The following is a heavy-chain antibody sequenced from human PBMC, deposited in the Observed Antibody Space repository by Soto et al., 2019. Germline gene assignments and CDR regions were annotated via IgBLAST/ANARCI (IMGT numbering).Heavy chain of an antibody. V-gene: IGHV1-18*01. J-gene: IGHJ6*02. CDR1: GYTFTSYG. Sequence: EASVKVSCKASGYTFTSYGISWVRQAPGQGLDWMGWISAYNGNTKYAQDLQGRVTMTTDTSTSTAYMELRSLRSDDTAVYYCARFSGGSYNTYYFYYGMDVWDQGTTVTVSS. CDR2: ISAYNGNT. CDR3: ARFSGGSYNTYYFYYGMDV. D-gene: IGHD2-15*01.